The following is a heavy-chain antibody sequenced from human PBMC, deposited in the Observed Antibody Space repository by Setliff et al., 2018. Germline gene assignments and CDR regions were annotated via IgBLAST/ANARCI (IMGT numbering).Heavy chain of an antibody. CDR1: GFTFSSYG. CDR3: ARERYFWSGYHN. CDR2: IWYDGSNK. J-gene: IGHJ4*02. Sequence: GSLRLSCAASGFTFSSYGMHWVRQAPGKGLEWVAVIWYDGSNKYYADSVKGRFTISRDNSKNTLYLQMNSLRAEDTAVYYCARERYFWSGYHNWGQGTLVTVSS. D-gene: IGHD3-3*01. V-gene: IGHV3-33*01.